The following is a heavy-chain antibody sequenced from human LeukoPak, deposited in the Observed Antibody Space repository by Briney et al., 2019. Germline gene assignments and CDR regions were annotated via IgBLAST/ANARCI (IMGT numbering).Heavy chain of an antibody. V-gene: IGHV1-18*04. CDR1: GYTFTGYG. CDR2: ISAYNGNT. D-gene: IGHD5-12*01. CDR3: ARSKRYSGYDSRGDLDY. Sequence: SVKVSCKASGYTFTGYGISWVRQAPGQGLEWMGWISAYNGNTNYAQKLQGRVTMTTDTSTSTAYMELRSLRSDDTAVYYCARSKRYSGYDSRGDLDYWGQGTLVTVSS. J-gene: IGHJ4*02.